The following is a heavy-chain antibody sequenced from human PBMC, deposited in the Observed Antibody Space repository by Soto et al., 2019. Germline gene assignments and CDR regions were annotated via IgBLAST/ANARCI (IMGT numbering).Heavy chain of an antibody. Sequence: SETLSLTCTVSGGSITSDGYSWSWVRQPPGKGLEWISYIYQSGSAYYNPSLKGRVTTSVDKSKNQFSLKLNSLTAADTAVYYCARVSDTAAGFCMDVWCQGTSVSVSS. V-gene: IGHV4-30-2*01. CDR3: ARVSDTAAGFCMDV. D-gene: IGHD5-18*01. CDR1: GGSITSDGYS. CDR2: IYQSGSA. J-gene: IGHJ6*02.